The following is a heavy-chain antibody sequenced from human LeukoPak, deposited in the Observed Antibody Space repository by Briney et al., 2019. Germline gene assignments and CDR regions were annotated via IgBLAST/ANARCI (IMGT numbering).Heavy chain of an antibody. CDR3: ARQASSAWYPDH. D-gene: IGHD6-19*01. CDR2: INPNRGGT. Sequence: VASVKVSFKTSGYTFTGNYLHWVRQAPGQGLEWMGWINPNRGGTNYAQKLQGRVTMTRDTSVTTAYMELSRLTSDDTAVYYCARQASSAWYPDHWGQGTLVTVSS. J-gene: IGHJ4*02. CDR1: GYTFTGNY. V-gene: IGHV1-2*02.